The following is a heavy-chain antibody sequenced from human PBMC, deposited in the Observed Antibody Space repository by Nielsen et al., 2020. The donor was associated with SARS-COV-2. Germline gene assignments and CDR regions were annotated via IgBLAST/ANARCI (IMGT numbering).Heavy chain of an antibody. CDR2: INHSGST. D-gene: IGHD4-23*01. Sequence: SETLSLTCTVSGGSISSYYWSWIRQPPGKGLEWIGEINHSGSTNYNPSLKSRVTISVDTSKNQFSLKLSSVTAADTAVYYCARGGGNWDTYYYYYYMDVWGKGTMVTVSS. CDR3: ARGGGNWDTYYYYYYMDV. J-gene: IGHJ6*03. V-gene: IGHV4-34*01. CDR1: GGSISSYY.